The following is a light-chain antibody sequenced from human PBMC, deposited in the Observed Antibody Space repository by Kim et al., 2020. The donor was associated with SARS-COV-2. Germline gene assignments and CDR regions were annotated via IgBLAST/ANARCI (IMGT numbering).Light chain of an antibody. V-gene: IGLV3-1*01. CDR3: QAWDSSTVV. Sequence: GSPGQTAYITCSGDKLGDKYACWYQQKPGQSPVLVIYQHNKRPSGIPERFSGSNSGNTATLTISGTQAMDEADYYCQAWDSSTVVFGGGTQLTVL. J-gene: IGLJ2*01. CDR1: KLGDKY. CDR2: QHN.